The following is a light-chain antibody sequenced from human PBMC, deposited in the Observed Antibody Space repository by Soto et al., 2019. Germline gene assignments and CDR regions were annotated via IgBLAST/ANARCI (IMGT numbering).Light chain of an antibody. CDR2: AAS. CDR1: QSISSY. Sequence: DIQMTRSPSSLYASVGDRVTITCRASQSISSYLNWYQQKPGKPPKLLIYAASSLQSGVPSRFSGSGSGTDFSLPISSLQREDFATYYGQQSYSTPLFTVDPGTKVDIK. V-gene: IGKV1-39*01. CDR3: QQSYSTPLFT. J-gene: IGKJ3*01.